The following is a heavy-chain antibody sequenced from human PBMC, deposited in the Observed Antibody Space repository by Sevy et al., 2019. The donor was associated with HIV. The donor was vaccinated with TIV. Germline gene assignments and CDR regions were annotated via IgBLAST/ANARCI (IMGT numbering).Heavy chain of an antibody. V-gene: IGHV1-8*01. J-gene: IGHJ4*02. CDR1: GYTFTSYD. CDR3: ARGSYYYGSGSYRY. Sequence: ASVKVSCKASGYTFTSYDINWERQATGQGLEWMGWMNPNSGNTGYAQKFQGRVTMTRNTSISTAYMELSSLRSEDTAVYYCARGSYYYGSGSYRYWGQGTLVTVSS. CDR2: MNPNSGNT. D-gene: IGHD3-10*01.